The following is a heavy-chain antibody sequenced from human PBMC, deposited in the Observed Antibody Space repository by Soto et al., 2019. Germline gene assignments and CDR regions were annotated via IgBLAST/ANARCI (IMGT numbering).Heavy chain of an antibody. CDR3: ARDSPVLLGIADRRRAFDI. D-gene: IGHD6-6*01. V-gene: IGHV4-31*03. CDR1: GGSISSGGYY. CDR2: IYYSGST. Sequence: SETLSLTCTVSGGSISSGGYYWSWIRQHPGKGLEWIGYIYYSGSTYYNPSLKSRVTISVDTSKNQFSLKLSSVTAADTAVYYCARDSPVLLGIADRRRAFDIWGQGTMVT. J-gene: IGHJ3*02.